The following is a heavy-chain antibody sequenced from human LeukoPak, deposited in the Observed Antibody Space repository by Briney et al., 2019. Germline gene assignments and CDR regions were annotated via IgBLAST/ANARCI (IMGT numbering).Heavy chain of an antibody. CDR3: ARSPLVHYYYYYMDV. CDR1: GFTFSSYG. V-gene: IGHV3-33*01. CDR2: IWYDGSNK. J-gene: IGHJ6*03. Sequence: GRSLRLSCAASGFTFSSYGMHWVRQAPGKGLKWVAVIWYDGSNKYYADSVKGRFTISRDNSKNTLYLQMNSLRAEDTAVYYCARSPLVHYYYYYMDVWGKGTTVTVSS.